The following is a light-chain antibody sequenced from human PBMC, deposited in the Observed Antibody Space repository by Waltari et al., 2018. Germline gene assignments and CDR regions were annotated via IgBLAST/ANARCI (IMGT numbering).Light chain of an antibody. J-gene: IGLJ1*01. CDR2: EVS. Sequence: QSALTQPASVSGSPGQSITISCTGSSSDVGGYNYVSWYQQHPGKAPKVMIYEVSNRPSGVSNRFSGSKSGNTASLTISGLQAEDEADYYCSSYTSSSFIVFGTGTKVTVL. V-gene: IGLV2-14*01. CDR1: SSDVGGYNY. CDR3: SSYTSSSFIV.